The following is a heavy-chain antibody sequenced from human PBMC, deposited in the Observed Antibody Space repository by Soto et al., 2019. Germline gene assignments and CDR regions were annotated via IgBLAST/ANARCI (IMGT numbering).Heavy chain of an antibody. CDR2: IIPILGIA. CDR3: ARELSPREYEGAFDI. D-gene: IGHD3-3*01. Sequence: QVQLVQSGAEVKKPGSSVKVSCKASGGTFSSYTISWLRQAPGQGLEWMGRIIPILGIANYAQKFQGRVTITADKSTSTAYMELSSLRSEDTAVYYCARELSPREYEGAFDIWGQGTMVTVSS. CDR1: GGTFSSYT. V-gene: IGHV1-69*08. J-gene: IGHJ3*02.